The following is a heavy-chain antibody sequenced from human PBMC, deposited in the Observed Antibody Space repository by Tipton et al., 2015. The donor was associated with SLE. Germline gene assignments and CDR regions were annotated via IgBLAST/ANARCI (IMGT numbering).Heavy chain of an antibody. Sequence: VQLVQSGAEVKKSGESLKISCKGSGYNFPNFWIGWVRQMPGKGLEWMGITYPADSKTRYSPSFRGQVIISTDKSISTAYLQWSSLKASDTAMYYCARLITVGAKEARGFDYWGQGTLVTVSS. CDR1: GYNFPNFW. CDR2: TYPADSKT. CDR3: ARLITVGAKEARGFDY. V-gene: IGHV5-51*01. J-gene: IGHJ4*02. D-gene: IGHD4/OR15-4a*01.